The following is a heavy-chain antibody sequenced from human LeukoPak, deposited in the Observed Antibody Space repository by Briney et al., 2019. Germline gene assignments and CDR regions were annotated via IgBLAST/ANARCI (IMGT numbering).Heavy chain of an antibody. CDR2: IRYDGSNK. CDR3: AKELNYYDSSERNAFDI. CDR1: GFTFSSYG. V-gene: IGHV3-30*02. Sequence: GGSLRLSCAASGFTFSSYGMHWVRQAPGKGLEWVAFIRYDGSNKYYADSVKGRFTISRDNSKNTLYLQMNSLRAEDTAVYYCAKELNYYDSSERNAFDIWGQGTMVTVFS. J-gene: IGHJ3*02. D-gene: IGHD3-22*01.